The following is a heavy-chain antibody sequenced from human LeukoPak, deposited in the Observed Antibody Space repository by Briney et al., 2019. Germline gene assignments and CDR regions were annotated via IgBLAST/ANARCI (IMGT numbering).Heavy chain of an antibody. CDR1: GFTFSSYS. Sequence: GGSLRLSCAASGFTFSSYSMNWVRQAPGKGLEWVSSISSSSSYIYYADSVKGRFTISRDNAKNVLYLQMDRLRVEDTAEYYCARDPYSGNYGAYYYYYMDVWGKGTTVTVSS. CDR3: ARDPYSGNYGAYYYYYMDV. CDR2: ISSSSSYI. V-gene: IGHV3-21*06. D-gene: IGHD1-26*01. J-gene: IGHJ6*03.